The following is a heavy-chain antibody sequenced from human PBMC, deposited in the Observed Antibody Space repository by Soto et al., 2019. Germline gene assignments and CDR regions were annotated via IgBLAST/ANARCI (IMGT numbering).Heavy chain of an antibody. D-gene: IGHD5-12*01. CDR1: GASISSYY. V-gene: IGHV4-59*01. J-gene: IGHJ6*02. CDR3: ARDRGYSGYADSRYYYYYGMDV. CDR2: IYYSGST. Sequence: PSETLSLTCTVSGASISSYYWSWIRQPPGKGLEWLGYIYYSGSTNYNPSLKSRVTISVDTSKNQFSLKLSSVTAADTAVYYCARDRGYSGYADSRYYYYYGMDVWGQGTTVTVSS.